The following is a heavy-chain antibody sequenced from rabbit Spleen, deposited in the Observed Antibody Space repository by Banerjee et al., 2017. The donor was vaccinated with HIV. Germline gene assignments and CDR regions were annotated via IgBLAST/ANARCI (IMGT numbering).Heavy chain of an antibody. CDR2: IEGGNSAFS. CDR3: ARRDLSDGDPDYAYPTGPFDP. Sequence: QSLEESGGGLVKPGASLTLTCTASGVSFSSNHYMCWVRQAPGKGLEWIACIEGGNSAFSYFASWAKGRFTISKTSSTTVTLQMTSLTAADTAIYFCARRDLSDGDPDYAYPTGPFDPWGPGPLVTVS. D-gene: IGHD6-1*01. CDR1: GVSFSSNHY. V-gene: IGHV1S40*01. J-gene: IGHJ2*01.